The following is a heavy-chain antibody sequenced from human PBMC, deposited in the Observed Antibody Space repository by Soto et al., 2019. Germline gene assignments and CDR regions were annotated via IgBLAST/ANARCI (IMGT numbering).Heavy chain of an antibody. CDR3: ARVAADAYWGGYDDY. CDR1: GGSISNYH. J-gene: IGHJ4*02. D-gene: IGHD3-3*01. V-gene: IGHV4-59*01. Sequence: QEQLQESGPRLVKPSETLSLTCSVSGGSISNYHWSWIRQPPGKGLEWIGYISYTGSTNYSPSHKSRVTMLLAASKKQFSLELSSVTAADTAVYYCARVAADAYWGGYDDYWGQGTLVTVSS. CDR2: ISYTGST.